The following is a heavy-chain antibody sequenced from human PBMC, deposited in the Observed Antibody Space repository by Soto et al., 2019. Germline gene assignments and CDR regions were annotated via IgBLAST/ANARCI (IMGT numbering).Heavy chain of an antibody. V-gene: IGHV3-74*01. CDR2: INTDGTRT. Sequence: EVQLVESGGGLVQPGGSLRLSCAASGFTFSSNWMHWVRRVPGRGLVWVSRINTDGTRTSYVDSVKGRFTISRDNAKNTLYLQMNSLRVEDTAVYYCAKNLAWSGDDYWGQGTLVTVSS. CDR1: GFTFSSNW. CDR3: AKNLAWSGDDY. J-gene: IGHJ4*01. D-gene: IGHD1-1*01.